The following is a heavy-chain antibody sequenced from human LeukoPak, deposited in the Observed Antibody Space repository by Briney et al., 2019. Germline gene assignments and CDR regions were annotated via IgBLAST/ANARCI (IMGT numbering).Heavy chain of an antibody. V-gene: IGHV3-21*01. D-gene: IGHD1-14*01. J-gene: IGHJ3*02. CDR3: ARDEGSQPRNDAFDI. CDR2: ISSRSSNI. CDR1: GLTFSSYS. Sequence: GGSLRLSCAASGLTFSSYSMNWVRQAPGKGLEWVSSISSRSSNIYHADSVKGRFTISRDNAKNSLYLQMNSLRAEDTAVYYCARDEGSQPRNDAFDIWGQGTMVTVSS.